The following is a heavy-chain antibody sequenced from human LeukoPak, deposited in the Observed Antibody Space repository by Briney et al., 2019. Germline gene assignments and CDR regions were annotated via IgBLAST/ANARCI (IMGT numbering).Heavy chain of an antibody. V-gene: IGHV4-61*02. CDR1: GGSISSGSYY. CDR3: ARVGSFVGQPNV. Sequence: KPSETLSLTCTVSGGSISSGSYYWSWIRQPAGKGLEWIGRIYTSGSTNYNPSLKSRVTISVDTSKNQFSLKLSSVTAADTAVYYCARVGSFVGQPNVWGQGTLVTVSS. J-gene: IGHJ4*02. D-gene: IGHD3-10*01. CDR2: IYTSGST.